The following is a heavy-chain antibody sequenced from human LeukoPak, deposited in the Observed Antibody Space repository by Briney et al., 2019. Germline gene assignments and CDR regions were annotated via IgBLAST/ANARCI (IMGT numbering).Heavy chain of an antibody. J-gene: IGHJ4*02. Sequence: GGSLRLSCAASGFTFSSYWMSWVRQAPGKGLEWVANIKQDGSEKYYADSVKGRLTISRDNSKNTLYLQMNSLRAEDTAVYYCAKEIPVTALFDYWGQGTLVTVSS. CDR2: IKQDGSEK. V-gene: IGHV3-7*03. CDR1: GFTFSSYW. D-gene: IGHD5-18*01. CDR3: AKEIPVTALFDY.